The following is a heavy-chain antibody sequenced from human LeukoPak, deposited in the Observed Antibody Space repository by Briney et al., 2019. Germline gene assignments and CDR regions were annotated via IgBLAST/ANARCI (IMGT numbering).Heavy chain of an antibody. J-gene: IGHJ4*02. CDR3: ARRHYYDSSAIDY. D-gene: IGHD3-22*01. CDR1: GGTFSSYD. Sequence: SVKVSCKASGGTFSSYDVSWVRQAPGQGLEWMGGIIPIFGTANYAQKFQGRVTITTDESTSIAYMELSSLRSEDTAVYYCARRHYYDSSAIDYWGQGTLVTVSS. V-gene: IGHV1-69*05. CDR2: IIPIFGTA.